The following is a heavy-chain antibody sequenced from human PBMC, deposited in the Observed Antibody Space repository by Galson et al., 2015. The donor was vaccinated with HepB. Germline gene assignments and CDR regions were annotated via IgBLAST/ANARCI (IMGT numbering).Heavy chain of an antibody. CDR1: GFTFSSYS. CDR3: ARGHGDGYNLGEWYCDL. Sequence: SLRLSCAASGFTFSSYSMNWVRQAPGKGLEWVSSISSSSSYIYYADSVKGRFTISRDNAKNSLYLQMNSLRAEDTAVYYCARGHGDGYNLGEWYCDLWGRGTLVTVSS. J-gene: IGHJ2*01. D-gene: IGHD5-24*01. CDR2: ISSSSSYI. V-gene: IGHV3-21*01.